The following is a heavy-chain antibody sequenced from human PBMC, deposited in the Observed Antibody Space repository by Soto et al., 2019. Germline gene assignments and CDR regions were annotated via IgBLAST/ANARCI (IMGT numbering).Heavy chain of an antibody. Sequence: QVQLVQSGAEVKKPGASVKVSCKASGYTVTSYGISWVRQAPGQGLEWMGWISAYNGNTNYAQKLQGRVTMTTDTSTSTAYMELRSLRSDDTAVYYCARGPFLDIVVVVAATDFDYWGQGTLVTVSS. CDR1: GYTVTSYG. CDR3: ARGPFLDIVVVVAATDFDY. CDR2: ISAYNGNT. V-gene: IGHV1-18*01. D-gene: IGHD2-15*01. J-gene: IGHJ4*02.